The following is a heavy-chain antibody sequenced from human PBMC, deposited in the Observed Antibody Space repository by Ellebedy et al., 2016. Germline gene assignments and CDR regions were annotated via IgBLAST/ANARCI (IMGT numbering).Heavy chain of an antibody. J-gene: IGHJ6*02. CDR3: RGYSYGSDAMDV. D-gene: IGHD5-18*01. V-gene: IGHV4-59*08. CDR1: GGSISSYY. CDR2: IYYSGST. Sequence: SETLSLTCTVSGGSISSYYWSWIRQPPGKGLEWIGYIYYSGSTNYNPSLKSRVTISVDTSKNQFSLKLSSVTAADTAVYYCRGYSYGSDAMDVWGQGTTVTVSS.